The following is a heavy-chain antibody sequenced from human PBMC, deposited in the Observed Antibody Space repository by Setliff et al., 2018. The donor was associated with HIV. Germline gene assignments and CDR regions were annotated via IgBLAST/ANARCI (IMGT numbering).Heavy chain of an antibody. CDR3: ARLGEHDTGDLDV. D-gene: IGHD1-1*01. Sequence: SETLSLTCNVSDGSVSRYYWGWIRQPPGKGLQWLVSFYYGRSTNYNPSLKSRVSISVATSKNQFFLTLTSVTAADSAVYYCARLGEHDTGDLDVWGKGTTVTVSS. CDR2: FYYGRST. V-gene: IGHV4-59*08. CDR1: DGSVSRYY. J-gene: IGHJ6*04.